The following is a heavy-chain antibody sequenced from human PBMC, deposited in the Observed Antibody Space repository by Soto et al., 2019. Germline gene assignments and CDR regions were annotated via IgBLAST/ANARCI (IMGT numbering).Heavy chain of an antibody. CDR2: IHYSGST. Sequence: SETLSLTCTVSGGSISTTSYYWGWLRQPPGKGLEWIASIHYSGSTYYNPSLRSRVTISVDTSRNQFSLKLTAVTAADTAVYYCAKTAYYYDSGSYKWFDPWGQGTLVTVSS. D-gene: IGHD3-10*01. CDR1: GGSISTTSYY. V-gene: IGHV4-39*01. CDR3: AKTAYYYDSGSYKWFDP. J-gene: IGHJ5*02.